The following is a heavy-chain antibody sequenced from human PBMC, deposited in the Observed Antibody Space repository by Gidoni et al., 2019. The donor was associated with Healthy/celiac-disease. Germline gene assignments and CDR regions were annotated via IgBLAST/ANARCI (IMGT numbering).Heavy chain of an antibody. CDR2: IRSKAYGGTT. CDR1: GFTFGDYA. J-gene: IGHJ6*02. D-gene: IGHD6-13*01. CDR3: TRDGQADSSSWYKWYYYGMDV. Sequence: EVQLVESGGGLVQPGRSLRLSCTASGFTFGDYAMSWFRQAPGKGLEWVGFIRSKAYGGTTEYAASVKGRFTISRDDSKSIAYLQMNSLKTEDTAVYYCTRDGQADSSSWYKWYYYGMDVWGQGTTVTVSS. V-gene: IGHV3-49*03.